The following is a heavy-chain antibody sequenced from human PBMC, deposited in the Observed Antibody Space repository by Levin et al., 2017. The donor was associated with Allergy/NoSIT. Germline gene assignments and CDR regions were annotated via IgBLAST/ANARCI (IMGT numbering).Heavy chain of an antibody. CDR1: GGSISSYY. CDR3: ASWVGPMVRGVINSGGLYYFDY. V-gene: IGHV4-59*01. Sequence: SQTLSLTCTVSGGSISSYYWSWIRQPPGKGLEWIGYIYYSGSTNYNPSLKSRVTISVDTSKNQFSLKLSSVTAADTAVYYCASWVGPMVRGVINSGGLYYFDYWGQGTLVTVSS. CDR2: IYYSGST. J-gene: IGHJ4*02. D-gene: IGHD3-10*01.